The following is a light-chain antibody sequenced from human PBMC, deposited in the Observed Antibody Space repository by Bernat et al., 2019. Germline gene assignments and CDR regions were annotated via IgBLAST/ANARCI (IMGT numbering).Light chain of an antibody. CDR1: QGISSH. J-gene: IGKJ4*01. V-gene: IGKV1D-43*01. CDR3: QQYYNTPLT. CDR2: YAT. Sequence: AIRMTQSPFSLSASVGYRVTIPCWASQGISSHLAWYQQKPAKAPKLPIYYATSLQSGVPPRFSGNGSGTDYTLTISNLQAEDFATYYCQQYYNTPLTVGGGTKVEVK.